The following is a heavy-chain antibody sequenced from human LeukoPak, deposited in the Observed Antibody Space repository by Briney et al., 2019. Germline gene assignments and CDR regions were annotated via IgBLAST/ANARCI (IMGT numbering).Heavy chain of an antibody. D-gene: IGHD3-10*01. CDR3: ARYYGSGSYNYYYYYMDV. J-gene: IGHJ6*03. Sequence: SETLSLTCTVSGGSISSYYWSWIRQPPGKGLEWIGYIYYSGSTNYNPSLKSRVTISVDTSKNQFSLKLSSVTAADTAVYYCARYYGSGSYNYYYYYMDVWGKGTTVTISS. V-gene: IGHV4-59*01. CDR2: IYYSGST. CDR1: GGSISSYY.